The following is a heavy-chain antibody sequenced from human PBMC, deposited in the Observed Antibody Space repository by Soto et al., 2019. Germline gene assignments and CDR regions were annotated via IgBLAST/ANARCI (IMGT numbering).Heavy chain of an antibody. CDR1: GYTFTSND. D-gene: IGHD2-15*01. CDR2: MNPKSGNT. Sequence: ASVKVSCKASGYTFTSNDINWVRQATGQGLEWMGWMNPKSGNTGNAQKFQGRVTMTRNTSISTAYMDLSSVTAADTAVYYCARLCSGGSCYFAFDIWGQGTMVTVSS. V-gene: IGHV1-8*01. CDR3: ARLCSGGSCYFAFDI. J-gene: IGHJ3*02.